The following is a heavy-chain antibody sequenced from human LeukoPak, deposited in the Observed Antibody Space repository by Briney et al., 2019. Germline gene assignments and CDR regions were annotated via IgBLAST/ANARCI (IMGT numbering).Heavy chain of an antibody. D-gene: IGHD4-17*01. CDR1: GGTFSSYA. J-gene: IGHJ5*02. CDR3: AKADYGDYTVDP. CDR2: IIPIFGTA. V-gene: IGHV1-69*05. Sequence: ASVKVSCKASGGTFSSYAISWVRQAPGQGLGWMGGIIPIFGTANYAQKFQGRVTITTDESTSTAYMELSSLRSEDTAVYYCAKADYGDYTVDPWGQGTLVTVSS.